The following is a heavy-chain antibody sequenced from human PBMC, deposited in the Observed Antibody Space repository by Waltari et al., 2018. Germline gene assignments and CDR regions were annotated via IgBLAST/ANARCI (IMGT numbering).Heavy chain of an antibody. D-gene: IGHD6-13*01. CDR3: AREEPVYSSSWMDV. Sequence: QVQLVQSGAEVKKPGSSVKVSCKASGVTFTGYASSWVRQGPGQGLAWMGGIIPIFGTANYAQKFQGRVTITADESTSTAYMELSSLRSEDTAVYYCAREEPVYSSSWMDVWGQGTTVTVSS. CDR2: IIPIFGTA. CDR1: GVTFTGYA. J-gene: IGHJ6*02. V-gene: IGHV1-69*01.